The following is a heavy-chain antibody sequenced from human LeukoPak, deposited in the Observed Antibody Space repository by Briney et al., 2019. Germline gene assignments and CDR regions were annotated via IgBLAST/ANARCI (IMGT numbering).Heavy chain of an antibody. J-gene: IGHJ3*02. CDR3: ARGPDYYDSSGYYLGDAFDI. Sequence: PGGSLRLSCEASGFSFSDYYVTWIRQAPGKGLEWLSYMSSSGYTIYYADSVKGRFTISRDNAKNSLYLQMNSLRAEDTAVYYCARGPDYYDSSGYYLGDAFDIWGQGTMVTVSS. CDR2: MSSSGYTI. V-gene: IGHV3-11*04. D-gene: IGHD3-22*01. CDR1: GFSFSDYY.